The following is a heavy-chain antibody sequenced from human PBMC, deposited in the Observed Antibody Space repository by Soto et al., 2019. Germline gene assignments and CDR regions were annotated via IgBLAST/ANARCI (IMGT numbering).Heavy chain of an antibody. J-gene: IGHJ5*02. V-gene: IGHV3-48*02. Sequence: EVQLVESGGGLVQRGGSLRLSCAASGFTFGIYSMNWVRQAPGKGLEWISYINGSSSTMYYADSVKGRFIISRDNADNSLNPQMKSLRDADTAVDYCARGDRFRCSGDRCFSDGLFLSWGQGTLVTVSS. CDR3: ARGDRFRCSGDRCFSDGLFLS. D-gene: IGHD2-15*01. CDR2: INGSSSTM. CDR1: GFTFGIYS.